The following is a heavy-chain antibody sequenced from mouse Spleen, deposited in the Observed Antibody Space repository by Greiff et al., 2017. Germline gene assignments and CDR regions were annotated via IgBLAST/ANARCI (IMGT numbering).Heavy chain of an antibody. CDR3: ARDYGSSYGAMDY. CDR1: GYTFTDYY. V-gene: IGHV1-76*01. Sequence: QVQLQQSGAELVRPGASVKLSCKASGYTFTDYYINWVKQRPGQGLEWIARIYPGSGNTYYNEKFKGKATLTADKSSSTAYMELRSLTSEDSAVYFCARDYGSSYGAMDYWGQGTSVTVSS. J-gene: IGHJ4*01. D-gene: IGHD1-1*01. CDR2: IYPGSGNT.